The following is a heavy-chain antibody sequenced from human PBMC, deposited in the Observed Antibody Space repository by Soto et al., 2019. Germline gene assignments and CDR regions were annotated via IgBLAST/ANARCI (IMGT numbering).Heavy chain of an antibody. V-gene: IGHV4-39*01. Sequence: SETLSLTCTVSGGSISSSSYYWGWIRQPPGKGLEWIGSIYYSGSTYYNPSLKSRVTISVDTSKNQFSLKLSSVTAADTAVYYCARLGLGDYTNYYYYYYMDVWGKGTTVTVSS. CDR1: GGSISSSSYY. CDR3: ARLGLGDYTNYYYYYYMDV. CDR2: IYYSGST. J-gene: IGHJ6*03. D-gene: IGHD4-17*01.